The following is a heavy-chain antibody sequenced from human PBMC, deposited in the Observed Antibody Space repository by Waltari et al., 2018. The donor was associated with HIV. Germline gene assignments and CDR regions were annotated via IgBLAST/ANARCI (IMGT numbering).Heavy chain of an antibody. CDR2: FDPEDGEI. CDR1: GYSLAELS. V-gene: IGHV1-24*01. Sequence: QVQMVQSGAEVKKPGASVQVSCKVSGYSLAELSMHWVRQAPGKGPELMGGFDPEDGEIIYAQHFQGRVTMTEDTSTDTAYMELSSLRSEDTAVYYCATASRVVVTDRAAFDYWGQGTLVTVSS. J-gene: IGHJ4*02. CDR3: ATASRVVVTDRAAFDY. D-gene: IGHD2-21*02.